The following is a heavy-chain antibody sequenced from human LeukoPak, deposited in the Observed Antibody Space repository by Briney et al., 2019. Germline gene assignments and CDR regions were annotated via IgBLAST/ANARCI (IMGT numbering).Heavy chain of an antibody. CDR2: IYTSGST. V-gene: IGHV4-4*07. J-gene: IGHJ3*02. Sequence: SETLSLTCTVSGGSISSYYWSWIRQPAGKGLEWIGRIYTSGSTNYNPSPKSRVTMSVDTSKNQFSLKLSSVTAADTAVYYCARESYGQDFDAFDIWGQGTMVTVSS. CDR1: GGSISSYY. CDR3: ARESYGQDFDAFDI. D-gene: IGHD5-18*01.